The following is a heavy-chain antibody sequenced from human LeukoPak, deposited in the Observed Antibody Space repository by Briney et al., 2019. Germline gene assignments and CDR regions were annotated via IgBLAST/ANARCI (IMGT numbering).Heavy chain of an antibody. Sequence: GESLKISCKGSGYSFTSYWIAWVRQMPGKGLEYIGIIYPGDSDIRYSPSLQGLVTISADKSISTAYLQWSSLKASDTAMYYCARQEYCSGGSCYTWFDPWGQGTLVTVSS. V-gene: IGHV5-51*01. CDR2: IYPGDSDI. CDR3: ARQEYCSGGSCYTWFDP. D-gene: IGHD2-15*01. CDR1: GYSFTSYW. J-gene: IGHJ5*02.